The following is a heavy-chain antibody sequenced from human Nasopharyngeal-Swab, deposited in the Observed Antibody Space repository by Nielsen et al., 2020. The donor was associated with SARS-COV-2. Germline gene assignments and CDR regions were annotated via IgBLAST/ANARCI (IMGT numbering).Heavy chain of an antibody. D-gene: IGHD6-13*01. V-gene: IGHV3-30*18. CDR2: ISYDGSNK. J-gene: IGHJ4*02. CDR1: GFTFSSYG. CDR3: AKEDASKQLAED. Sequence: SCAVSGFTFSSYGMHWVRQAPGKGLEWVAVISYDGSNKYYADSVKGRFTISRDNSKNTLYLQMNSLRAEDTAVYYCAKEDASKQLAEDWGQGTLVTVSS.